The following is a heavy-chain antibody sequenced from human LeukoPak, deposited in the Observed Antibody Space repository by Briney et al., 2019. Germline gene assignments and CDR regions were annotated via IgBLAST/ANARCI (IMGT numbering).Heavy chain of an antibody. Sequence: GGSLRLSCAASGFTFSSYGMHWVRQAPGKGLEWVAFIRYDGSNKYYADSVKGRFTVSRDNSKNTLYLQMNSLRAEDTAVYYCAKEGGTTRYYYYYMDVWGKGTTVTVSS. CDR1: GFTFSSYG. V-gene: IGHV3-30*02. D-gene: IGHD1-7*01. J-gene: IGHJ6*03. CDR3: AKEGGTTRYYYYYMDV. CDR2: IRYDGSNK.